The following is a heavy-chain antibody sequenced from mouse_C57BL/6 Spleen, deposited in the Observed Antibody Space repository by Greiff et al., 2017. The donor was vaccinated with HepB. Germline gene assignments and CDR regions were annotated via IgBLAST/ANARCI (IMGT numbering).Heavy chain of an antibody. Sequence: QVQLQQSGAELVRPGSSVKLSCKASGYTFTSYWMDWVKQRPGQGLEWIGNIYPSDSETHYNQKFKDKATLTVDKSSSTAYMQLSSLTSEDSAVYYCARHYGSRYYFDYWGQGTTLTVSS. D-gene: IGHD1-1*01. CDR2: IYPSDSET. CDR3: ARHYGSRYYFDY. J-gene: IGHJ2*01. CDR1: GYTFTSYW. V-gene: IGHV1-61*01.